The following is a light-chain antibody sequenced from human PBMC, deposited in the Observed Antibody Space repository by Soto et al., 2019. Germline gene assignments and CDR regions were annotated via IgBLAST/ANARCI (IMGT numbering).Light chain of an antibody. CDR3: SSYAGSSNV. J-gene: IGLJ1*01. CDR1: NIGVKS. V-gene: IGLV3-21*02. Sequence: ELTQPPSVSVAPGQTAKITCGGENIGVKSVNWYLQKPGQAPVLVVYDDSDRPSGIPERFSGSKSGNTASLTVSGLQAEDEADYYCSSYAGSSNVFGTGTKLTVL. CDR2: DDS.